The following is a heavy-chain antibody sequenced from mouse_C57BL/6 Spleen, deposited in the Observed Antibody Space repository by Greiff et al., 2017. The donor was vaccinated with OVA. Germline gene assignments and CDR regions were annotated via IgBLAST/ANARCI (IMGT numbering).Heavy chain of an antibody. CDR1: GYAFSSSW. V-gene: IGHV1-82*01. J-gene: IGHJ2*01. CDR2: IYPGDGDT. CDR3: ARYYYSNLYYFDY. D-gene: IGHD2-5*01. Sequence: QVQLQQSGPELVKPGASVKISCKASGYAFSSSWMNWVKQRPGKGLEWIGRIYPGDGDTNYNGKFKGKATLTADKSSSTAYMQLSSLTSEDSAVYFCARYYYSNLYYFDYWGQGTTLTVSS.